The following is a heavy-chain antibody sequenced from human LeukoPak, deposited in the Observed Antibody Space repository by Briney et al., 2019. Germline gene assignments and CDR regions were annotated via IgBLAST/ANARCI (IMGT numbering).Heavy chain of an antibody. D-gene: IGHD4-17*01. CDR3: ARGTVTTNAFDI. J-gene: IGHJ3*02. CDR1: GGSFSGYY. Sequence: SGTLSLTCAVYGGSFSGYYWSWIRQPPGKGLEWIGEINHSGSTNYNPSLKSRVTISVDTSKNQFSLKLSSVTAADTAVYYCARGTVTTNAFDIWGQGTMVTVSS. V-gene: IGHV4-34*01. CDR2: INHSGST.